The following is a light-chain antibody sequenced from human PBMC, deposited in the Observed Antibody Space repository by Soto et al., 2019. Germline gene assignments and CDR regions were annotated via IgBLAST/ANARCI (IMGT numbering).Light chain of an antibody. J-gene: IGLJ7*01. Sequence: QSVLTQPASVSGSPGQSIAISCTGTSSDVGGYNYVSWYQQYPGKGPKLIISEVSNRPSGVSDRFSGSKSGNTASLTISGLQAEDEADYYCGSYTSISTDVVFGGGTQLTVL. CDR2: EVS. CDR1: SSDVGGYNY. V-gene: IGLV2-14*01. CDR3: GSYTSISTDVV.